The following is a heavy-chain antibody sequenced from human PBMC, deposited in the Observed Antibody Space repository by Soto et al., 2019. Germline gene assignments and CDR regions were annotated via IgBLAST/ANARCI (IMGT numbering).Heavy chain of an antibody. CDR3: ARGLEPYDYYYYGMDV. J-gene: IGHJ6*02. CDR2: IWYDGSNK. Sequence: QVQLVESGGGVVQPGRSLRLSCAASGFTFSSYGMHWVRQAPGKGLEWVAVIWYDGSNKYYADSVKGRFTISRDNSKNTLYLQMNRLRAEDTAVYYCARGLEPYDYYYYGMDVWGQGTTVTVSS. V-gene: IGHV3-33*01. D-gene: IGHD1-1*01. CDR1: GFTFSSYG.